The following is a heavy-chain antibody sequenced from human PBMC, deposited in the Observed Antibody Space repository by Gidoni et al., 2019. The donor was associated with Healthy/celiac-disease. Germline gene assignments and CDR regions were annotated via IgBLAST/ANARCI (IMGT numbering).Heavy chain of an antibody. CDR1: GFTFSSYS. D-gene: IGHD6-19*01. Sequence: EVQLVESGGGLVKPGGSLRLSCAASGFTFSSYSMNWVRQAPGKGLEWVSSISSSSSYIDYADSVKGRFTISRDNAKNSLYLQMNSLRAEDTAVYYCARDGVAVAYGAFDIWGQGTMVTVSS. CDR2: ISSSSSYI. J-gene: IGHJ3*02. CDR3: ARDGVAVAYGAFDI. V-gene: IGHV3-21*01.